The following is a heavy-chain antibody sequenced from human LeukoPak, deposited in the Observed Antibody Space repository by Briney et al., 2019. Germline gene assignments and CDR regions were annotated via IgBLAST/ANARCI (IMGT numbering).Heavy chain of an antibody. J-gene: IGHJ6*03. Sequence: SETLSLTCTVSGGSFSNNYNWDWIRQPPGKGLEWIGSLYYNGNTYYNPSLKSRLTISVDTSKSHFSLQLRSATAEDTAVYFCTRSSDFGGYYFYYYMDVWGKGTTVSVSS. CDR3: TRSSDFGGYYFYYYMDV. V-gene: IGHV4-39*02. D-gene: IGHD4-23*01. CDR2: LYYNGNT. CDR1: GGSFSNNYN.